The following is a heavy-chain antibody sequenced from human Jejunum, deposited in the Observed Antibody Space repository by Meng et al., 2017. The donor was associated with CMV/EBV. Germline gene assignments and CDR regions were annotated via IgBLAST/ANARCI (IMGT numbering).Heavy chain of an antibody. V-gene: IGHV3-11*05. CDR2: ISTRSTYT. CDR3: ARENYANPDY. J-gene: IGHJ4*02. D-gene: IGHD1-7*01. CDR1: GLSFSDHY. Sequence: QLQLVEXXXXXXKPGGXXXLSCAASGLSFSDHYMSWVRQAPGKGLEWVSYISTRSTYTDYADSVKGRFTISRDNAKNSLYLQMNSLRVEDTAVYYCARENYANPDYWGQGTLVTVSS.